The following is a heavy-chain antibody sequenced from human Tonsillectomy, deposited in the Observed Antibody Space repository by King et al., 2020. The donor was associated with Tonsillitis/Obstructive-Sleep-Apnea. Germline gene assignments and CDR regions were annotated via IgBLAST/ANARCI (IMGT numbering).Heavy chain of an antibody. D-gene: IGHD3-3*01. CDR3: ARGPYYDFWSGYYTEYFQH. J-gene: IGHJ1*01. CDR1: GFTFSSYS. CDR2: ISSSSSYI. Sequence: VQLVESGGGLVKPGGALRLSCSAPGFTFSSYSMNWVGQAPGKGLEWGSSISSSSSYIYYADSVKGRFTISSDNAKNSLYLQMNRLRAEDTAVYYCARGPYYDFWSGYYTEYFQHWGQGTLVTVSS. V-gene: IGHV3-21*01.